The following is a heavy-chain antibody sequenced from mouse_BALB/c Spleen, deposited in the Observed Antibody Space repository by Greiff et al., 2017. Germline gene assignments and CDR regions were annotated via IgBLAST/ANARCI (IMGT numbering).Heavy chain of an antibody. J-gene: IGHJ1*01. CDR2: IDPANGNT. D-gene: IGHD2-10*02. CDR3: AREYGKHWYLDD. Sequence: EVQLQQSGAELVKPGASVKLSCTASGFNIKDTYMHWVKQRPEQGLEWIGRIDPANGNTKYDPKFQGKATITADTSSNTAYLQLSSLTSEDTAVYYCAREYGKHWYLDDWGAGTTVTVSS. CDR1: GFNIKDTY. V-gene: IGHV14-3*02.